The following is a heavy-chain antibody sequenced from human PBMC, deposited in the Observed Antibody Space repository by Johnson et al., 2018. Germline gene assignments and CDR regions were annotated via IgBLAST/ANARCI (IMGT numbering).Heavy chain of an antibody. CDR3: TRRRGVTGDAFDS. Sequence: VQLVESGGGVVQPGGSLKLSCAASGLIFSGSTMHWVRQASGKGLEWVGRIRSKANSYATAYAASVKGRFTISRVDSQKTAYLQMNSLKTEDTAVYYCTRRRGVTGDAFDSWGQGTRVTVSS. J-gene: IGHJ3*02. V-gene: IGHV3-73*01. CDR2: IRSKANSYAT. D-gene: IGHD1-14*01. CDR1: GLIFSGST.